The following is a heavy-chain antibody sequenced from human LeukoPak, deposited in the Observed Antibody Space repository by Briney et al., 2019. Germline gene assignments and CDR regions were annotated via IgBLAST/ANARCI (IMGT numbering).Heavy chain of an antibody. J-gene: IGHJ3*02. CDR1: DDSFSSHY. D-gene: IGHD4-17*01. CDR2: ISYIGST. Sequence: SETLSLTCAVSDDSFSSHYWTWIRQPPGKGLEWIGYISYIGSTNYNPSLKSRVTISIDTSKNQFPLKLTSVTAADTAVYYCARDLVTVTKGFDIWGQGTMVSVSS. CDR3: ARDLVTVTKGFDI. V-gene: IGHV4-59*11.